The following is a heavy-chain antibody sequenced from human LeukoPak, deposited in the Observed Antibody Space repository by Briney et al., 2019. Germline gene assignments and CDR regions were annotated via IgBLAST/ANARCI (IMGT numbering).Heavy chain of an antibody. D-gene: IGHD2-15*01. J-gene: IGHJ2*01. CDR2: INPSGGGT. V-gene: IGHV1-46*01. CDR3: ARQGPVVVPRYFDL. Sequence: ASVKVSCTASGYTFTSYHMHWVRQAPGQGLEWMGIINPSGGGTRSAQKFQGRVTMTRDTSTSTFYMELSSLRSEDTAVHYCARQGPVVVPRYFDLWGRGTLVTVSS. CDR1: GYTFTSYH.